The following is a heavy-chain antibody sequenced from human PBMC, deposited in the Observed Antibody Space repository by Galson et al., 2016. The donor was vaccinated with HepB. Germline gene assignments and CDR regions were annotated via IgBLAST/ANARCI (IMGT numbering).Heavy chain of an antibody. D-gene: IGHD3-3*02. CDR1: GFTFSSYA. CDR3: AKDQSHFWIHFDF. V-gene: IGHV3-23*01. J-gene: IGHJ4*02. Sequence: SLRLSCAASGFTFSSYAMSWVRQAPGKGLQWVSTIGGSDGKTYYADSVRGRFTISRDNSKNTLYLQLNSLRAEDTALYYCAKDQSHFWIHFDFWGRGTLVTASS. CDR2: IGGSDGKT.